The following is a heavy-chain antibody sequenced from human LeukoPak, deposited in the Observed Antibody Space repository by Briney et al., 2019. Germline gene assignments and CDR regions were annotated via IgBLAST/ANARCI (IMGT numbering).Heavy chain of an antibody. V-gene: IGHV3-23*01. CDR1: GFTFGSYA. D-gene: IGHD6-19*01. CDR2: ISTSGGSS. Sequence: GESLRLSCAASGFTFGSYAMSWVRQAPGKGLEWVSGISTSGGSSSYADSVKGRFTISRDNPRNTLYMEMNSLRAEDTAVYYCGKTTTGYSSGQKPAWPVDYWGQGTLVTVSS. CDR3: GKTTTGYSSGQKPAWPVDY. J-gene: IGHJ4*02.